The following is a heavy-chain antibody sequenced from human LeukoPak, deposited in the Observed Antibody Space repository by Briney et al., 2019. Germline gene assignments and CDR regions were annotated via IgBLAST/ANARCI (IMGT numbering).Heavy chain of an antibody. CDR1: GFTFSGFW. CDR3: ARSSYSSSSSV. Sequence: GGSLRLSCAVSGFTFSGFWMSWSRQAPRKGLEWVASINSDGSEGYYADVVKGRFTISRDNAKNSLYLQINSLRAEDTAVYYCARSSYSSSSSVWGQGTMVTVSS. D-gene: IGHD6-6*01. CDR2: INSDGSEG. J-gene: IGHJ3*01. V-gene: IGHV3-7*03.